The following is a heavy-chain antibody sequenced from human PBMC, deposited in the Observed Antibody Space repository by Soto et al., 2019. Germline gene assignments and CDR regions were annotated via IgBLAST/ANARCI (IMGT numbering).Heavy chain of an antibody. CDR2: VHPSGST. D-gene: IGHD1-1*01. Sequence: SETLSLTCAVFSASLGDHYWAWIRQSPDKGLEWIGEVHPSGSTDYNPSLKSRVSMSVDTSKNQFSLNLSSVTAADTAVYYCARELPQRQGRNMDVWGQGTTVTVSS. V-gene: IGHV4-34*09. CDR3: ARELPQRQGRNMDV. J-gene: IGHJ6*02. CDR1: SASLGDHY.